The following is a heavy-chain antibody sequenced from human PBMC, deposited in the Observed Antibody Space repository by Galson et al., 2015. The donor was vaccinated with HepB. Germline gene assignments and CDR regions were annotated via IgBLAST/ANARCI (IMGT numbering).Heavy chain of an antibody. V-gene: IGHV5-10-1*01. D-gene: IGHD5-18*01. Sequence: QSGAEVKKPGESLRISCKGSGYSFTSYWISWVRQMPGKGLEWMGRIDPSDSYTNYSPSFQGHVTISADKSISTAYLQWSSLKASDTAMYYCAMSTTDDRPGYIYGYSLVDYWGQGTLVTVSS. J-gene: IGHJ4*02. CDR2: IDPSDSYT. CDR3: AMSTTDDRPGYIYGYSLVDY. CDR1: GYSFTSYW.